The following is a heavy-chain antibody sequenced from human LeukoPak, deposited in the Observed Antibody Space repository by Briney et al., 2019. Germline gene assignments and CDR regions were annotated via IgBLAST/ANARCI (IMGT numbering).Heavy chain of an antibody. J-gene: IGHJ6*03. Sequence: SGTVSLTCTVSGGSISSYYWSWIRQPPGKGLEWIGYIYYSGSTNYNPSLKSRVTISVDTSKNQFSLKLSSVTAADTAVYYCARLSGWPAYYMDVWGKGTTVTVSS. CDR1: GGSISSYY. CDR2: IYYSGST. D-gene: IGHD6-19*01. V-gene: IGHV4-59*08. CDR3: ARLSGWPAYYMDV.